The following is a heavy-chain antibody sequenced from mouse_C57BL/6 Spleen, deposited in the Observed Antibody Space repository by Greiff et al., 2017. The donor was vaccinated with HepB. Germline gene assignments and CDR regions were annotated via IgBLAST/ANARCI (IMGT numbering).Heavy chain of an antibody. CDR3: VGRTGTGYFDV. V-gene: IGHV10-1*01. CDR1: GFSFNTYA. D-gene: IGHD4-1*01. J-gene: IGHJ1*03. Sequence: DVKLVESGGGLVQPKGSLKLSCAASGFSFNTYAMNWVRQAPGKGLEWVARIRSKSNNYATYYADSVKDRFTISRDDSESMLYLQMNNLKTEDTAMYFCVGRTGTGYFDVWGTGTTVTVSS. CDR2: IRSKSNNYAT.